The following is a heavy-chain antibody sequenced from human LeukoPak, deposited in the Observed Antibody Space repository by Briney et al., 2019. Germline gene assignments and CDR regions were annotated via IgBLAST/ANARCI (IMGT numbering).Heavy chain of an antibody. Sequence: SETLSLTCAVYGGSFSGYYWSWIRQPPGKGLEWIGEINHSGSTNYNPSLKSRVTISVDTSKNQFSLKLSSVTAADTAVYYCARVVVRGVPRGMDVWGQGTTVTVSS. CDR3: ARVVVRGVPRGMDV. D-gene: IGHD3-10*01. J-gene: IGHJ6*02. V-gene: IGHV4-34*01. CDR1: GGSFSGYY. CDR2: INHSGST.